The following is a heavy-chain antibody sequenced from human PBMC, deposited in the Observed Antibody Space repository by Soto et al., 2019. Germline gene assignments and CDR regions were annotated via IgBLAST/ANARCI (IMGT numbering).Heavy chain of an antibody. V-gene: IGHV3-48*01. CDR1: GFTFSRYS. CDR2: ISSSSSTI. D-gene: IGHD3-3*01. J-gene: IGHJ6*03. CDR3: ARVPLYDFLSGKAGDYYYIDV. Sequence: PGGSLRLSCAASGFTFSRYSLNWVRQAPGKGQEWVSYISSSSSTIYYADSVKGRFTISRDNAKNSLYLQMNSLRAEDTAVYYCARVPLYDFLSGKAGDYYYIDVWGQGTTVTVS.